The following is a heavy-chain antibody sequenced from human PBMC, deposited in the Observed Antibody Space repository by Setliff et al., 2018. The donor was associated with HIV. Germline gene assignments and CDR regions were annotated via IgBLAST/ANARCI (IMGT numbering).Heavy chain of an antibody. J-gene: IGHJ4*02. CDR1: GGSLSSSY. V-gene: IGHV4-34*11. CDR2: MHNSGST. D-gene: IGHD3-16*01. Sequence: PSETLSLTCAVYGGSLSSSYWTWIRQAPGKGLEWIGSMHNSGSTNYNPSLESRATISVDTSMNYLSLNLTSVTAADTAVYFCARDMMRWLVMVPGATRGYFDAWGQGALVTVSS. CDR3: ARDMMRWLVMVPGATRGYFDA.